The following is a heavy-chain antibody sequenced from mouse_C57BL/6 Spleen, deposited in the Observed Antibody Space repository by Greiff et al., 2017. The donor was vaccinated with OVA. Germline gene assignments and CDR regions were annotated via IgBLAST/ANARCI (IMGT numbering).Heavy chain of an antibody. CDR1: GYTFTSYW. D-gene: IGHD2-1*01. CDR2: IHPNSGST. J-gene: IGHJ1*03. V-gene: IGHV1-64*01. CDR3: ARWRGNHWYFDV. Sequence: QVQLKQPGAELVKPGASVKLSCKASGYTFTSYWMHWVKQRPGQGLEWIGMIHPNSGSTNYNEKFKSKATLTVDKSSSTAYMQLSSLTSEDSAVYYCARWRGNHWYFDVWGTGTTVTVSS.